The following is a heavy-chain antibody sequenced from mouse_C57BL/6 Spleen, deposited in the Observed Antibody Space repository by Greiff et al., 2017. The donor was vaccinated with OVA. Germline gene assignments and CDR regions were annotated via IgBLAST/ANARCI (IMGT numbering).Heavy chain of an antibody. CDR1: GYTFTDYY. V-gene: IGHV1-76*01. Sequence: QVQLKESGAELVRPGASVKLSCKASGYTFTDYYINWVKQRPGQGLEWIARIYPGSGNTYYNEKFKGKATLTAEKSSSTAYMQLSSLTSEDSAVYFCAEGFYYFDYWGQGTTLTVSS. CDR2: IYPGSGNT. CDR3: AEGFYYFDY. J-gene: IGHJ2*01.